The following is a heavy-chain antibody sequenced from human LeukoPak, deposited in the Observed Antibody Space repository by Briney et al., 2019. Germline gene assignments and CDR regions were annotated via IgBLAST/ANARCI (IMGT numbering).Heavy chain of an antibody. V-gene: IGHV4-39*07. CDR1: GGSISSSSYY. CDR2: IYYSGSA. Sequence: SETLSLTCTVSGGSISSSSYYWGWIRQPPGKGLEWIGSIYYSGSAYYNPSLKSRVTISVDTSKNQFSLKLSSVTAADTAVYYCAVRTMVRGVGLDYWGQGTLVTVSS. CDR3: AVRTMVRGVGLDY. J-gene: IGHJ4*02. D-gene: IGHD3-10*01.